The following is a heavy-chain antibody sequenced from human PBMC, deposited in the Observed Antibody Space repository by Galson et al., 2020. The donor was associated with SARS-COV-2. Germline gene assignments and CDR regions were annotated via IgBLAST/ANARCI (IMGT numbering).Heavy chain of an antibody. CDR3: ATLPTGYSHDYYYYYGLDV. J-gene: IGHJ6*02. CDR1: GFTFSTYA. Sequence: GESLKISCAASGFTFSTYAMSWVRQAPGKGLEWVSGISGSGGSTYYADSVKGRFTISRDNPKNMLYLEMTILRAEDTALYYCATLPTGYSHDYYYYYGLDVWGQGTTVTVSS. V-gene: IGHV3-23*01. D-gene: IGHD3-9*01. CDR2: ISGSGGST.